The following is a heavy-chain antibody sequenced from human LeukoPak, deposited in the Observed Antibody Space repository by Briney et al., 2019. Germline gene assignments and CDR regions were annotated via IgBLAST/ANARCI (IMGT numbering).Heavy chain of an antibody. CDR1: GFTFSNYW. CDR2: INGDGSIT. D-gene: IGHD7-27*01. J-gene: IGHJ3*02. V-gene: IGHV3-74*03. Sequence: PGGSLRLSCAASGFTFSNYWVYWVRQAPGKGLVWASRINGDGSITTHADSVKGRFTISRDNAKNTVILQMNSLGADDTAVYYCARVGVSWGGFDIWGQGTMVTVSS. CDR3: ARVGVSWGGFDI.